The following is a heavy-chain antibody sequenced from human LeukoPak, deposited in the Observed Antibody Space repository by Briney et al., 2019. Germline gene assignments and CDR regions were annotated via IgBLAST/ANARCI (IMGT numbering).Heavy chain of an antibody. V-gene: IGHV3-53*01. CDR1: GLTVSNNY. Sequence: GGSLRLSCAASGLTVSNNYMKWVRQAPGKGLEWVSLTYSGGSTYYGDSVKGRFTISRDTPKNTVYLQMNSLRAEDTAVYYCARDRHCSGGSCSGLWGQGTTVSVSS. CDR2: TYSGGST. J-gene: IGHJ4*02. D-gene: IGHD2-15*01. CDR3: ARDRHCSGGSCSGL.